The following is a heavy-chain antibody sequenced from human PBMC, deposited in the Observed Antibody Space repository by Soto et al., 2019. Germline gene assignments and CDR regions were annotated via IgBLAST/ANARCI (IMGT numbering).Heavy chain of an antibody. CDR2: INHSGST. Sequence: ETLCLTCSVYGGSFSGYYWSWIRQPPGKGLEWIGEINHSGSTNYNPSLKSRVTISVDTSKNQFSLKLSSVTAADTAVYYCARGAYTEYDYYYYGMDVWGQGTKVTVYS. J-gene: IGHJ6*02. CDR1: GGSFSGYY. CDR3: ARGAYTEYDYYYYGMDV. D-gene: IGHD2-2*02. V-gene: IGHV4-34*01.